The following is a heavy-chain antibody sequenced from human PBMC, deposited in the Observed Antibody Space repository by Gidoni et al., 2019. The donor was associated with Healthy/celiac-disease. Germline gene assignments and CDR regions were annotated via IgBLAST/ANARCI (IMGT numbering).Heavy chain of an antibody. CDR2: MSWNSGGI. Sequence: EVQLVESGGGLVQPGRSLRLSCAAPGFTFYDYAMHWVRQAPGKGLEGVSGMSWNSGGIGYADSVKGRFTISRDNAKNSLYLQMKSLRAEDTALYYCEKVPGRGGEFPFQHWGQGTLVTVSS. J-gene: IGHJ1*01. V-gene: IGHV3-9*01. D-gene: IGHD3-10*01. CDR1: GFTFYDYA. CDR3: EKVPGRGGEFPFQH.